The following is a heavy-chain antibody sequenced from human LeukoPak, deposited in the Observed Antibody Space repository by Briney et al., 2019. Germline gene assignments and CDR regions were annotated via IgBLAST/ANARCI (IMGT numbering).Heavy chain of an antibody. D-gene: IGHD6-13*01. J-gene: IGHJ4*02. CDR2: FDPEDGET. Sequence: GASVKVSCKVSGYTLTELSMHWVRQAPGKGLEWMGGFDPEDGETIYAQKFQGRVTMTEDTSTDTAYMGLSSLRSEDTAVYYCATKVHGIAAAGAFDYWGQGTLVTVSS. CDR1: GYTLTELS. V-gene: IGHV1-24*01. CDR3: ATKVHGIAAAGAFDY.